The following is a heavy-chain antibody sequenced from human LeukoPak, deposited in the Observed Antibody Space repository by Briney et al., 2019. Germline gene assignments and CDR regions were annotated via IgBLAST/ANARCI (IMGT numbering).Heavy chain of an antibody. CDR3: ARGRGGTGY. CDR2: ISSNGGST. V-gene: IGHV3-64*01. J-gene: IGHJ4*02. D-gene: IGHD4-23*01. CDR1: GFTISSYA. Sequence: GGSLRLSCAASGFTISSYAMHWVRQAPGKGLEYVSAISSNGGSTYYANSVKGRFTISRDNSKNTLYLQMGSLRAEDMAVYYCARGRGGTGYWGQGTLVTVSS.